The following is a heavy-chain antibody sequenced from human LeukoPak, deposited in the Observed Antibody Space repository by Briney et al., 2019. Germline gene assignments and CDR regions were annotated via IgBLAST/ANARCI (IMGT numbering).Heavy chain of an antibody. CDR3: ASEVLGYCSSTSCPAAFDI. CDR1: VGTFSSYA. Sequence: SVTDSFKSSVGTFSSYAFSWLRQPPGQGLEWMGGIIPIFGTANYVQKFQGRVTITTKQSTSTAYMELSSLRSEDTAVYYCASEVLGYCSSTSCPAAFDIWGQGTMVTVSS. CDR2: IIPIFGTA. D-gene: IGHD2-2*01. V-gene: IGHV1-69*05. J-gene: IGHJ3*02.